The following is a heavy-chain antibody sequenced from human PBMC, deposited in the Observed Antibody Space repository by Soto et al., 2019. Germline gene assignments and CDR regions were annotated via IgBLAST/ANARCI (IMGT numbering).Heavy chain of an antibody. V-gene: IGHV3-74*01. CDR2: LDNDGTNT. CDR1: GFTFDNYA. J-gene: IGHJ4*02. D-gene: IGHD3-16*01. CDR3: ARDGGTYFDY. Sequence: GGSLRLSCAASGFTFDNYAMHWVRQAPGKGLEWVSRLDNDGTNTRYADSVKGRFTVSRDNGKNTVYLQMDSLRAEDTAVYYCARDGGTYFDYWGQGTLVTVSS.